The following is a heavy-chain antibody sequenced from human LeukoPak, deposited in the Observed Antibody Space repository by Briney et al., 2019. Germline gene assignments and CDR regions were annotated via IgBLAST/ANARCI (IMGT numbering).Heavy chain of an antibody. CDR1: GGSISSSSYC. Sequence: PSETLSLTCTVSGGSISSSSYCWGWIRQPPGKGLEWIGSIYYSGSTYYNPSLKSRVTISVDTSKNQFSLKLSSVTAADTAVYYCVSPTSGGYYDSSGKFDYWGQGTLVTVSS. V-gene: IGHV4-39*01. CDR3: VSPTSGGYYDSSGKFDY. D-gene: IGHD3-22*01. J-gene: IGHJ4*02. CDR2: IYYSGST.